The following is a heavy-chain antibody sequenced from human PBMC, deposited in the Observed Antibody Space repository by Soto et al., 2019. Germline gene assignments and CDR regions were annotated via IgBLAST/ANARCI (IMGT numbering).Heavy chain of an antibody. CDR2: ISPAGSSI. J-gene: IGHJ3*02. CDR3: AKDGGGSGAFDI. D-gene: IGHD3-16*01. V-gene: IGHV3-48*01. Sequence: EGQLVEFGGGLVKPGGSLRLSCAASGFSFSIYSYNWVRQAPGKGLEWLSYISPAGSSIYYADSVKGRFTISRDSARESVYLQMNSLRAEDTAVYYCAKDGGGSGAFDIWGQGTMVTVSS. CDR1: GFSFSIYS.